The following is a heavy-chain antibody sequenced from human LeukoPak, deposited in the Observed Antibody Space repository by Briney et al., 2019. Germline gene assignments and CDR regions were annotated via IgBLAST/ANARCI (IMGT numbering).Heavy chain of an antibody. CDR3: ARLLDSGSYAPGDDFDY. Sequence: SVKVSCKASGGTFSSYAISWVRQAPGQGLEWMGGIIPIFGTANYAQKFQGRVTITADESTSTAYMELSSLRSEDTAVYYCARLLDSGSYAPGDDFDYWGQGTLVTVSS. V-gene: IGHV1-69*13. J-gene: IGHJ4*02. CDR2: IIPIFGTA. D-gene: IGHD1-26*01. CDR1: GGTFSSYA.